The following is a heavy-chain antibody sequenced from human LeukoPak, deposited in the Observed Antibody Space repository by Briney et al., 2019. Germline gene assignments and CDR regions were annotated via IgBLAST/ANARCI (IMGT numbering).Heavy chain of an antibody. J-gene: IGHJ4*02. Sequence: SEILSLTCTVSGGSISSYYWSWIRQPPGKGLEWIGYICYSGSTNYNPSLKSRVTISVDTSKNQFSLKLSSVTAADTAVYYCARDYCSSTSCYTDYWGQGTLVTVSS. CDR1: GGSISSYY. V-gene: IGHV4-59*01. D-gene: IGHD2-2*02. CDR3: ARDYCSSTSCYTDY. CDR2: ICYSGST.